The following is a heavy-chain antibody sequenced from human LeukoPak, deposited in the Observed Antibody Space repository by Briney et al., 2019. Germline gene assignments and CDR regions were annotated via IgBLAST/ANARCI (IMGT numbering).Heavy chain of an antibody. CDR2: INPNSGGT. V-gene: IGHV1-2*02. Sequence: ASVKVSCKASGYTFTGYYMHWVRQAPGQGLEWMGWINPNSGGTNYAQKFQGRVTMTRDTSISTAYMELSSLRSEDTAVYYCARDLSGITIFGVVIKDNWFDPWGQGTLVTVSS. D-gene: IGHD3-3*01. CDR3: ARDLSGITIFGVVIKDNWFDP. J-gene: IGHJ5*02. CDR1: GYTFTGYY.